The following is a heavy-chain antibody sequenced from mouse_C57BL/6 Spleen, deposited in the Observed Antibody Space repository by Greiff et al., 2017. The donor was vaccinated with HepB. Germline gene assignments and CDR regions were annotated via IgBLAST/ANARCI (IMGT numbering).Heavy chain of an antibody. CDR1: GFTFSDYG. J-gene: IGHJ2*01. D-gene: IGHD5-1*01. Sequence: DVHLVESGGGLVKPGGSLKLSCAASGFTFSDYGMHWVRQAPEKGLEWVAYISSGSSTIYYADTVKGRFTISRDNAKNTLFLQMTSLRSEDTAMYYCARDLPYYFDYWGQGTTLTVSS. CDR2: ISSGSSTI. V-gene: IGHV5-17*01. CDR3: ARDLPYYFDY.